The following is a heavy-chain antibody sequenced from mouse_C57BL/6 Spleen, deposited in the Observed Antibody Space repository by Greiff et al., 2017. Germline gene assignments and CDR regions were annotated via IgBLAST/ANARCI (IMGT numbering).Heavy chain of an antibody. J-gene: IGHJ1*03. CDR1: GYTFTSYW. Sequence: VQLQQPGAELVKPGASVKLSCKASGYTFTSYWMHWVKQRPGQGLEWIGMIHPNSGSTNYNEKFKRKATLTVDKSSSTAYMQLSSLTSEDSAVYYCARAGDYYGSSSWYFDVWGTGTTVTVSS. CDR2: IHPNSGST. V-gene: IGHV1-64*01. CDR3: ARAGDYYGSSSWYFDV. D-gene: IGHD1-1*01.